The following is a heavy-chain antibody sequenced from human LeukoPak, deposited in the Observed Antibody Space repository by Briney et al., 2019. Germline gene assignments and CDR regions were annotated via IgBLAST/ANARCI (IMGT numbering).Heavy chain of an antibody. CDR1: GFTFSSHW. V-gene: IGHV3-7*01. J-gene: IGHJ4*02. CDR3: ARDYGVVGAPRDY. D-gene: IGHD1-26*01. CDR2: INQDESER. Sequence: GGSLRLSCAASGFTFSSHWMSWVRQAAGKGLEWVAIINQDESERYYVDSVKGRFTISRDNAKNSLFLRMNSLRGDDTAVYYCARDYGVVGAPRDYWGQGTLVTVSS.